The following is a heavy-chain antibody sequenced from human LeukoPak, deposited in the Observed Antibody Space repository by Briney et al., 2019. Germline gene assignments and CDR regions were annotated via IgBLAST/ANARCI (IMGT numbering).Heavy chain of an antibody. CDR3: ARRPLGYCSSTSCAGRYWFDP. V-gene: IGHV4-34*01. D-gene: IGHD2-2*01. CDR2: INHSGST. J-gene: IGHJ5*02. Sequence: SETLSLTCAVYGGSFSGYYWSWIRQPPGKGLEWIGEINHSGSTNYNPSLKSPFTISVHTSRNQFSLKLSSVTAADTAVYYCARRPLGYCSSTSCAGRYWFDPWGQGTLVTVSS. CDR1: GGSFSGYY.